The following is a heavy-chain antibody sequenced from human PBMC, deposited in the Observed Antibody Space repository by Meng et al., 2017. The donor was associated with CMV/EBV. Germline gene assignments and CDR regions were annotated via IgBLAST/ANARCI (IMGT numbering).Heavy chain of an antibody. J-gene: IGHJ4*02. V-gene: IGHV1-2*02. CDR2: VNSNNDAT. CDR3: VRSSGWSLFDY. CDR1: GFTFGDYY. D-gene: IGHD6-19*01. Sequence: QVQLMRSGAEMKKPGPSVKFSCTTSGFTFGDYYIPWVRQAPGQGLEWMGWVNSNNDATNYARKFQGRVSMTRDTSISTAHMELSRLMSDDTAVYYCVRSSGWSLFDYWGQGTLVTVSS.